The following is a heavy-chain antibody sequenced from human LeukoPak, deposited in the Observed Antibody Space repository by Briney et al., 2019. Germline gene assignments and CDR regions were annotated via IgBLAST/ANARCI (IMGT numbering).Heavy chain of an antibody. CDR2: ISYSSETI. CDR1: GFPFDKHA. Sequence: GGSLRLSCAASGFPFDKHAMQWVRQAPGKGLEWVSGISYSSETIGYVDSVKGRFTISRDNVRKSLYLQMNSLRIEDTALYYCAKDRGGGSQLGDAYDVWGQGTMVSVSS. J-gene: IGHJ3*01. D-gene: IGHD5-24*01. CDR3: AKDRGGGSQLGDAYDV. V-gene: IGHV3-9*01.